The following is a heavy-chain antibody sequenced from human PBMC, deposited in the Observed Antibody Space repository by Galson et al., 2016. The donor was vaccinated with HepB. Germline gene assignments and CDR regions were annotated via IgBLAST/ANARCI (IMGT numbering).Heavy chain of an antibody. CDR3: SRSYYYYDSRGYYLEEGYYFDL. CDR2: IYWDDDK. J-gene: IGHJ2*01. D-gene: IGHD3-22*01. Sequence: PALVKPTQTLTLTCTFSGFSLSTSGVGVGWIRQPPGKALEWLALIYWDDDKRYSPSLKSRLTITKETSKNQVGLTMTNMDPVEPAQYYCSRSYYYYDSRGYYLEEGYYFDLWGRCPLVPVSS. CDR1: GFSLSTSGVG. V-gene: IGHV2-5*02.